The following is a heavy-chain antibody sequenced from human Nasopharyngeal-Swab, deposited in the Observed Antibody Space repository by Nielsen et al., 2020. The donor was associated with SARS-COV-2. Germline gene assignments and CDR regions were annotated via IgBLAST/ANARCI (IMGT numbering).Heavy chain of an antibody. Sequence: VRQMPGKGLEWMGRIDPSDSYTNYSPSFQGHVTISADKSISTAYLQWSSLKASDTAMYYCAVAWGEYSSSSKSNYYGMDVWGQGTTATVSS. CDR2: IDPSDSYT. D-gene: IGHD6-6*01. J-gene: IGHJ6*02. V-gene: IGHV5-10-1*01. CDR3: AVAWGEYSSSSKSNYYGMDV.